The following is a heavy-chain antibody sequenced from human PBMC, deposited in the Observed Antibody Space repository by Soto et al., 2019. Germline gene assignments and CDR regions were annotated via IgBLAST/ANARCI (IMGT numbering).Heavy chain of an antibody. J-gene: IGHJ4*02. CDR1: GFTFSSYG. CDR3: AKEGGLSGSYYISSSYSFDY. V-gene: IGHV3-30*18. D-gene: IGHD1-26*01. Sequence: QVQLVESGGGVVQPGRSLRLSCVASGFTFSSYGMHWVRQAPGKGLEWVAIISYDGRNTYYADSVKGRFTISRDNSKNTLYLQRSSLRAEDTSVYYCAKEGGLSGSYYISSSYSFDYWGPGTLVTVYS. CDR2: ISYDGRNT.